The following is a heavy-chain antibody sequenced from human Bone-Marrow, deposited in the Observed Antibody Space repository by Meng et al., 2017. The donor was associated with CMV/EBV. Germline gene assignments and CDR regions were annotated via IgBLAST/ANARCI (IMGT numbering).Heavy chain of an antibody. J-gene: IGHJ4*02. Sequence: KVSCKGSGYSFTSYWIGWVRQMPGKGLEWRGIIYPGDSDTRYSPSFQGQVTISADKSISTAYLQWSSLKASDTAMYYCARQSGYCSSTSCYNYWGQGTLVTVSS. CDR2: IYPGDSDT. CDR3: ARQSGYCSSTSCYNY. V-gene: IGHV5-51*01. CDR1: GYSFTSYW. D-gene: IGHD2-2*02.